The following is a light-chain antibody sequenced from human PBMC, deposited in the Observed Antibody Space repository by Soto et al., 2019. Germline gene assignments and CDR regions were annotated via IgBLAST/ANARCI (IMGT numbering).Light chain of an antibody. CDR3: QNYNSAPLT. V-gene: IGKV1-27*01. CDR1: QGISNS. Sequence: DIQMTQSPSSLSASVGDTVTITCRASQGISNSLAWFQQKPGRVPQFLIYAASTLQPGVPPRFSGSGSGTDFTLTISSLQPEDVATYYCQNYNSAPLTFGPGTRVDFK. CDR2: AAS. J-gene: IGKJ3*01.